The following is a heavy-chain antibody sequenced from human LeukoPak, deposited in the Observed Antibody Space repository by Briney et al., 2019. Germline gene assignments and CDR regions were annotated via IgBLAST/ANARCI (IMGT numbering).Heavy chain of an antibody. D-gene: IGHD5-24*01. CDR3: ARIEMATIGGDYYFDY. Sequence: SETLSLTCTVSGYSISSGYYWGWIRRPPGKGREGIGMIYHSGSTYYNPSLKSRVTISVDTSKHQFSLKLSSVTAADTAVYYCARIEMATIGGDYYFDYWGQGTLVTVSS. V-gene: IGHV4-38-2*02. CDR1: GYSISSGYY. CDR2: IYHSGST. J-gene: IGHJ4*02.